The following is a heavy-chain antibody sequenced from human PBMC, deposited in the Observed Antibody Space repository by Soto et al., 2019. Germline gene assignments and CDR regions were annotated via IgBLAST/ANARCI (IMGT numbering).Heavy chain of an antibody. V-gene: IGHV4-4*07. CDR2: IYTSGST. CDR3: AREPRTGKRDNWFDP. J-gene: IGHJ5*02. CDR1: GGSLSSYH. Sequence: ASETLSLTCTVSGGSLSSYHWSWFRQPAGKGLEWIGRIYTSGSTNYNPSLKSRVTMSVDTSKNQFSLKLSSVTAADTAVYYCAREPRTGKRDNWFDPWGQGTLVTVSS.